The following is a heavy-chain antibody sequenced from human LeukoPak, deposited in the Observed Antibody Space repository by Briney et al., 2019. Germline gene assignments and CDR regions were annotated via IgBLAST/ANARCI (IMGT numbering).Heavy chain of an antibody. CDR1: KFTFSNDW. CDR3: ARGIRGVIDY. V-gene: IGHV3-74*01. Sequence: SGGSLRLSCVASKFTFSNDWMHWVRQAPGKGLVWVSRINSDGTITNYADSVKGRFTISRDNAKNTLYLQMNSLRAEDTAVYYCARGIRGVIDYWGQGTLVTVSS. D-gene: IGHD3-10*01. J-gene: IGHJ4*02. CDR2: INSDGTIT.